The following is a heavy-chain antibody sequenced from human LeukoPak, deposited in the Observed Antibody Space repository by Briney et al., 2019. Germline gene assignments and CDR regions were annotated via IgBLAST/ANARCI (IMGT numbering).Heavy chain of an antibody. D-gene: IGHD3-22*01. CDR2: IYSGGST. J-gene: IGHJ4*02. V-gene: IGHV3-53*01. CDR1: GFTVSSNY. CDR3: AKEAKYYYDSSGSLDY. Sequence: LPGGSLRLSCAASGFTVSSNYMSWVRQAPGKGLEWVSVIYSGGSTYYADSVKGRFTISRDNSKNTLYLQMNSLRAEDTAVYYCAKEAKYYYDSSGSLDYWGQGTLVTVSS.